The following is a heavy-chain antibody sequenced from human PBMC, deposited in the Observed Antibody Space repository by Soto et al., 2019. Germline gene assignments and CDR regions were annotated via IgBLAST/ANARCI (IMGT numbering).Heavy chain of an antibody. V-gene: IGHV4-30-4*01. CDR1: GGSISVEHYH. J-gene: IGHJ6*02. Sequence: QVQLQESDPGLVRPSQTLSLTCTVSGGSISVEHYHWTWIRQPPGKGLEWIGYIHYSGSVYYNPSPQSRLSMSVDTSKNLFSLNLASVTAADTAVYVCVREDDGGDRDYYGLDVWGQGTTVTVSS. D-gene: IGHD2-21*02. CDR2: IHYSGSV. CDR3: VREDDGGDRDYYGLDV.